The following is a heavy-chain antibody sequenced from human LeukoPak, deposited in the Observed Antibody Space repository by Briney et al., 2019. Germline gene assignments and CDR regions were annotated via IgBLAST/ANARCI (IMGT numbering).Heavy chain of an antibody. J-gene: IGHJ4*02. CDR2: IRYDGSNK. CDR1: GFTFSSYG. CDR3: ANRALRLGELSLSFFDY. D-gene: IGHD3-16*02. Sequence: GGSPRLSCAASGFTFSSYGMHWVRQAPGKGLEWVAFIRYDGSNKYYADSVKGRFTISRDNSKNTLYLQMNSLRAEDTAVYYCANRALRLGELSLSFFDYWGQGTLVTVSS. V-gene: IGHV3-30*02.